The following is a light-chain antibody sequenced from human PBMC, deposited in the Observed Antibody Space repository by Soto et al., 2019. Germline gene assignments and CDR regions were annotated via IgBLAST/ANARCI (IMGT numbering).Light chain of an antibody. CDR3: QQSYTTIFT. CDR2: AES. J-gene: IGKJ3*01. CDR1: QSISNY. V-gene: IGKV1-39*01. Sequence: DIQMTQSPSSLSASVGDRVTITCRASQSISNYLNWYQQKPGQAPKLLIYAESSLQSRVPSRFTGSGSGTPFTRTSSRLQPEEFATYSCQQSYTTIFTVGPGTNVDI.